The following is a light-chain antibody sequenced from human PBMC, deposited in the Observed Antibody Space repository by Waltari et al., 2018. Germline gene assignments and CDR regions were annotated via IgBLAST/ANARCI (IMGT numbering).Light chain of an antibody. CDR1: GSDVGCYNY. J-gene: IGLJ1*01. V-gene: IGLV2-8*01. Sequence: QSALTQPPSASGSPGQSVTISCTGTGSDVGCYNYVSWYQQHPGQAPKLMIYEVSKRPSGVPDRFSGSKSGNTASLTVSGLQSEDEADYYCSSYAGSFPYVFGTGTKVTVL. CDR2: EVS. CDR3: SSYAGSFPYV.